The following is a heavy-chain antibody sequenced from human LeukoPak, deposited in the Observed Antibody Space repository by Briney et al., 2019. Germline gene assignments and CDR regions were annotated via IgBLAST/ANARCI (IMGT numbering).Heavy chain of an antibody. CDR2: ISAGGGRT. CDR1: GFTFSSYA. V-gene: IGHV3-23*01. J-gene: IGHJ6*03. CDR3: ARVNVGSYYYYYYYYYMDV. D-gene: IGHD3-10*01. Sequence: GGSLRLSCAVSGFTFSSYAMSWVRQAPGKGLEWVSGISAGGGRTYYADSVKGRFTISRDNAKNSLYLQMNSLRAEDTAVYYCARVNVGSYYYYYYYYYMDVWGKRDHGHHLL.